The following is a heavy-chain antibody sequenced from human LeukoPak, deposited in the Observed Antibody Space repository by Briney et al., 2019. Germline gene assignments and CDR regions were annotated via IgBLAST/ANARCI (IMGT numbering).Heavy chain of an antibody. Sequence: PGGSLRLSCAASGFTFSSYAMSWVRQAPGKGLEWVSAISGSGGSIYYADSVKGRFTISRDNSKNTLYLQMNSLRAEDTAVYYCAKDHLLWFGESIFDYWGQGTLVTVSS. CDR2: ISGSGGSI. J-gene: IGHJ4*02. D-gene: IGHD3-10*01. V-gene: IGHV3-23*01. CDR1: GFTFSSYA. CDR3: AKDHLLWFGESIFDY.